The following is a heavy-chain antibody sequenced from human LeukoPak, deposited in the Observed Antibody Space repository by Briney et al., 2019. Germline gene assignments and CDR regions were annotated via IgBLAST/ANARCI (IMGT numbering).Heavy chain of an antibody. CDR3: ARVAPPALSNFDWSSFDY. J-gene: IGHJ4*02. CDR1: GYSFTSYW. D-gene: IGHD3-9*01. CDR2: IYPGDSDT. Sequence: GESLKISCKGSGYSFTSYWIGWVRQMPGKGLEWMGIIYPGDSDTRYSPSFQGQVTISADKSISTAYLQWSSLKASDTAMYYCARVAPPALSNFDWSSFDYWGQGTLVTVSS. V-gene: IGHV5-51*01.